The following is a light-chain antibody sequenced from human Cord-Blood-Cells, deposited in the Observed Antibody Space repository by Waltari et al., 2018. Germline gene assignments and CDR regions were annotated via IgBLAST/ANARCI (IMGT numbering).Light chain of an antibody. CDR1: QSVSSY. Sequence: EIVLTQSPATLSLSPGERATLSCRPSQSVSSYLAWYQQQPGQAPRRLIDDASNRATGIPARFSGSGSGTDFTLTISSLEPEDFAVYYCQQRSNWPPLTFGGGTKVEIK. CDR3: QQRSNWPPLT. V-gene: IGKV3-11*01. J-gene: IGKJ4*01. CDR2: DAS.